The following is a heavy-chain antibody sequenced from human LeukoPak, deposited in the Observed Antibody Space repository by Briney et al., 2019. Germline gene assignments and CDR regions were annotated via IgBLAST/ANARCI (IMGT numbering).Heavy chain of an antibody. CDR2: ISGSGGST. D-gene: IGHD3-9*01. CDR3: TTERFDWFFPFPYYFDY. J-gene: IGHJ4*02. CDR1: GFTFSSYA. V-gene: IGHV3-23*01. Sequence: PGGSLRLSCAASGFTFSSYAMSWVRQAPGKGLEWVSAISGSGGSTYYADSVKGRFTISRDNSKNTLYLQMNSLKTEDTAVYYCTTERFDWFFPFPYYFDYWGQGTLVTVSS.